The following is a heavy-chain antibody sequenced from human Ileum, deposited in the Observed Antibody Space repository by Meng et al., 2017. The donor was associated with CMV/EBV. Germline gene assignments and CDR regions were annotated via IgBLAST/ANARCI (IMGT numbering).Heavy chain of an antibody. CDR2: INHSGST. Sequence: VHLQQWGAGLLKPSEILSLTCAVYGGSFSGYYWSWIRQPPGKGLEWIGEINHSGSTNYNPSLKSRVTISVDTSKNQFFLKLSSVTAADTAVYYCARGVAGGPFDYWGQGTLVTVSS. J-gene: IGHJ4*02. CDR3: ARGVAGGPFDY. V-gene: IGHV4-34*01. D-gene: IGHD2-15*01. CDR1: GGSFSGYY.